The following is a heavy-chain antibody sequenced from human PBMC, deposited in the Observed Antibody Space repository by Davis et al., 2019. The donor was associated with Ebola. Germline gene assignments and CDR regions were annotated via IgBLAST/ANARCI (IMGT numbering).Heavy chain of an antibody. CDR3: AKAGVASYDF. Sequence: GESLKISCAASGFTFSSNAMSWVRQAPGKGLEWVSSISGTRDTTKYADSVKGRFTTSRDNSKNTLYLQMNSLRAEDTAVYYCAKAGVASYDFWGQGTLVTVSS. J-gene: IGHJ4*02. V-gene: IGHV3-23*01. D-gene: IGHD5-12*01. CDR2: ISGTRDTT. CDR1: GFTFSSNA.